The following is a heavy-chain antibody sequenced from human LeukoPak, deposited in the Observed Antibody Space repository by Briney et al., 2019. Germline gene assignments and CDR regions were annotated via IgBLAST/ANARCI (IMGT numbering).Heavy chain of an antibody. V-gene: IGHV1-69*13. Sequence: SVKVSCKASGYTFTGYYMHWVRQAPGQGLEWMGGIIPIFGTANYAQKFQGRVTIAADESTSTAYMELSSLRSEDTAVYYCARVRITYYYDSSGYGYFDYWGQGTLVTVSS. D-gene: IGHD3-22*01. J-gene: IGHJ4*02. CDR2: IIPIFGTA. CDR1: GYTFTGYY. CDR3: ARVRITYYYDSSGYGYFDY.